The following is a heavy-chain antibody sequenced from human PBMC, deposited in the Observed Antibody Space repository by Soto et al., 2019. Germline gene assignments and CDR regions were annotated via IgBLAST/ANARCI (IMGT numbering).Heavy chain of an antibody. D-gene: IGHD3-10*01. CDR2: VHTSGRT. Sequence: QVQLRESGPGLVKPSETLSLTCSVSGSSMGTHYWTWIRQSPGKGLEWLGYVHTSGRTKYNPSLMSRITMSVDMSKNHFCLHLRSVTAADTAFYFWTGAQLGDDAFHIWCEGTLVIVSS. CDR3: TGAQLGDDAFHI. V-gene: IGHV4-4*08. CDR1: GSSMGTHY. J-gene: IGHJ3*02.